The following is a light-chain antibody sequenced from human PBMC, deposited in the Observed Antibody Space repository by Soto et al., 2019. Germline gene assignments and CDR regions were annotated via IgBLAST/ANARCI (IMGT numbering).Light chain of an antibody. V-gene: IGKV1-5*03. CDR1: QSISSW. CDR3: QEYNSSPWT. CDR2: KAS. Sequence: DIQMTQSPSTLSASVGDRVTITCRASQSISSWLARYQQKPGKAPKLLIYKASSLESGDASRFSGSGSGTEFTLTISSLQPDDFATYYCQEYNSSPWTFGQGTKVEIK. J-gene: IGKJ1*01.